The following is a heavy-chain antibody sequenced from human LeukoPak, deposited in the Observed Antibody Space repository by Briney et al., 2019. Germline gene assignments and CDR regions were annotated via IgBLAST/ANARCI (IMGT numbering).Heavy chain of an antibody. CDR3: AKDWLQYYYGSGDTNYFNP. CDR1: GFTLRSSW. V-gene: IGHV3-30*18. J-gene: IGHJ5*02. CDR2: ISYDGINK. Sequence: GGSLRLSCAASGFTLRSSWIHWVRQAPGKGLEWVSFISYDGINKFYGDSVKGRFTISRDNSKNTLYLQMNSLRAEDTAVYYCAKDWLQYYYGSGDTNYFNPWGQGTLVTVSS. D-gene: IGHD3-10*01.